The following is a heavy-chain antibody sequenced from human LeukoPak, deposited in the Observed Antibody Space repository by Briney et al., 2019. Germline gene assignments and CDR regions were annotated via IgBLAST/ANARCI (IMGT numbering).Heavy chain of an antibody. CDR3: ARTPASGMDV. V-gene: IGHV4-59*01. CDR2: IYYSGST. Sequence: SETLSLTCTVSGGSISSYYWSWIRQPPGKGLEWIGYIYYSGSTNYNPSLKSRVTISVDTSKNQFSLKLGSVTAADTAVYYCARTPASGMDVWGQGTTVTVSS. J-gene: IGHJ6*02. CDR1: GGSISSYY.